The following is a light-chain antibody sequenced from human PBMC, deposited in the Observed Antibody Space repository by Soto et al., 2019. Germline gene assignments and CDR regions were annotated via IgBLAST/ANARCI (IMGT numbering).Light chain of an antibody. V-gene: IGKV3-15*01. Sequence: EKVMTQSPATLSVSPGERATLSCRASQSVRSNLAWYQQKPGQPPRLLIYDASTMATGIPSRFSGSGSGTEFTLTISSLKSEDFAVYYCQQYYNWPRTFGQGTRVDFK. J-gene: IGKJ1*01. CDR1: QSVRSN. CDR2: DAS. CDR3: QQYYNWPRT.